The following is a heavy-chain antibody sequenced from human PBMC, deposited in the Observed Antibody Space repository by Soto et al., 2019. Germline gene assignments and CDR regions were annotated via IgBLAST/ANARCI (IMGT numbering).Heavy chain of an antibody. V-gene: IGHV4-31*03. CDR1: GGSISSGSYY. CDR2: IYYSGST. Sequence: QVQLQESGPGLVKPSQTLSLICTVSGGSISSGSYYWRWIRQHPGKGLEWIGYIYYSGSTYYNPSLKSRVTISVDTSKNQFSPNLSSVTAADTAVYYCARGGYSGYGAYWGQGTLVTVSS. D-gene: IGHD5-12*01. J-gene: IGHJ4*02. CDR3: ARGGYSGYGAY.